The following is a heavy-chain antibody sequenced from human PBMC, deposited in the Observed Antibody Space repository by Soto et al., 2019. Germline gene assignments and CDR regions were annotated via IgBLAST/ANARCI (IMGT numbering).Heavy chain of an antibody. J-gene: IGHJ4*02. CDR2: ISVDGHDQ. D-gene: IGHD6-19*01. CDR3: AYQQWLARV. V-gene: IGHV3-30*03. Sequence: QVQLVESGGGVVEPGRSLRLSCAASGFTFSNYGMHWVRQAPGKGLEWLAVISVDGHDQDYADSVKGRFTISRDNSKSTLYMQMNRLRAEDTAVYDCAYQQWLARVWCQGTVVTVSS. CDR1: GFTFSNYG.